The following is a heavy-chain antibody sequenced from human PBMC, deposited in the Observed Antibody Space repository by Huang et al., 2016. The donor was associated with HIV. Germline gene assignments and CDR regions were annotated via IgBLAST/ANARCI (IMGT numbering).Heavy chain of an antibody. CDR3: AKDLTYTFGRHFDY. J-gene: IGHJ4*02. CDR2: IRYDGNNY. D-gene: IGHD3-3*01. Sequence: QVQLVESGGGVVQPGGSLRLSCTGSGFTFGSFGMHWVRQAPGKGLEWGAFIRYDGNNYYYADSVRGRFTISRDNSKDTLYLQMNRLRPDDSAVYYCAKDLTYTFGRHFDYWGRGTLVTVSS. V-gene: IGHV3-30*02. CDR1: GFTFGSFG.